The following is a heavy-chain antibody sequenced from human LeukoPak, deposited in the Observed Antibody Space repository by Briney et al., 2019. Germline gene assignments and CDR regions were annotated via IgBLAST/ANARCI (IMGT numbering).Heavy chain of an antibody. Sequence: PSETLSLTCTVSGGSISSGGYYWSWIRQQPGKGLEWIGYIYNSGSTYYNPSLKSRVTISVDTSKNQFFLKLRSVTAADTAVYYCARELGYSRGGFDYWGQGTLVTVSS. D-gene: IGHD5-18*01. J-gene: IGHJ4*02. CDR3: ARELGYSRGGFDY. V-gene: IGHV4-31*03. CDR1: GGSISSGGYY. CDR2: IYNSGST.